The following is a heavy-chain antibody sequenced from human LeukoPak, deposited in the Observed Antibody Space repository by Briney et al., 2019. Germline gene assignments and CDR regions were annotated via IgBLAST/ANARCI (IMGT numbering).Heavy chain of an antibody. V-gene: IGHV4-59*08. CDR2: IYYSGST. CDR1: GGSISSYY. Sequence: SETLSLTCTVPGGSISSYYWSWIRQPPGKGLEWIGYIYYSGSTNYNPSLKSRVTISVDTSKNQFSLKLSSVTAADTAVYYCARLDDTMRDAFDIWGQGTMVTVSS. CDR3: ARLDDTMRDAFDI. D-gene: IGHD3-22*01. J-gene: IGHJ3*02.